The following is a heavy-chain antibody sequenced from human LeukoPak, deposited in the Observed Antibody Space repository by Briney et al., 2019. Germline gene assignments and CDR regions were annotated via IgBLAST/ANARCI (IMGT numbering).Heavy chain of an antibody. CDR3: TREAAAGIDY. CDR2: ISGSGGST. V-gene: IGHV3-23*01. D-gene: IGHD6-13*01. Sequence: GGSLRLSCAASGFTFSSYAMSWVRHAPGKGLEWVSAISGSGGSTYYADPMKGRFTITRDNSKNTLYLQMNSLRAEDTAVYFCTREAAAGIDYWGQGTLVTVSS. CDR1: GFTFSSYA. J-gene: IGHJ4*02.